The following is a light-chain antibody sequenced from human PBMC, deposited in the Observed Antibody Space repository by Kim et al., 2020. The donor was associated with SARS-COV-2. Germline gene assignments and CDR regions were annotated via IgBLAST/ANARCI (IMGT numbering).Light chain of an antibody. CDR3: QQYHNWPSWT. V-gene: IGKV3-15*01. CDR2: GAS. CDR1: QSVSSN. J-gene: IGKJ1*01. Sequence: EIVMTQSPATLSVSPGERATLSCRARQSVSSNLAWYQQKPGQAPRLLIYGASTRATGIPARFSGSGSGTEFTLTISSLQSEDFAVYYCQQYHNWPSWTFGQGTKVDIK.